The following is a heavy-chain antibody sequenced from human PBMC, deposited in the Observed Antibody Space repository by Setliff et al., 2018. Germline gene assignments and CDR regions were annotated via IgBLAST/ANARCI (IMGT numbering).Heavy chain of an antibody. CDR1: GGSISSYY. J-gene: IGHJ6*03. D-gene: IGHD6-19*01. V-gene: IGHV4-4*07. CDR2: IYIGGSA. CDR3: AREQWLDPPGYYYMDV. Sequence: SETLSLTCNVSGGSISSYYWSWIRKPAGKGLEWIGHIYIGGSANYNPSLKSRVTMSIDTSKNQFSLKLNSVTAADMAVYYCAREQWLDPPGYYYMDVWAKGTTFTVSS.